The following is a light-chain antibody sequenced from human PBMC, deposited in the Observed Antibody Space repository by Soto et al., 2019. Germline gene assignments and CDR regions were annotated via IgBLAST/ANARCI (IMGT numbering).Light chain of an antibody. CDR2: AAS. Sequence: DLQMTQSPSTLSASVGATVTITCRASQSINKWLAWYQQKPGKAPKVLIFAASSLQSGLPSRFSGSGSGTDFTLTISRLEPEDFVIYYCQQYGSSPWTFGQGTKVDNK. V-gene: IGKV1-5*01. CDR1: QSINKW. J-gene: IGKJ1*01. CDR3: QQYGSSPWT.